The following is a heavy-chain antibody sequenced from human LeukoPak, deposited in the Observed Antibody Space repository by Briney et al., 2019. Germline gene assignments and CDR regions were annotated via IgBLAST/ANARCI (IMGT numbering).Heavy chain of an antibody. CDR1: GGTFSSYA. CDR3: ASGEAAAGTDPSFDY. J-gene: IGHJ4*02. CDR2: IIPIFGTA. V-gene: IGHV1-69*05. Sequence: SVKVSCKASGGTFSSYAISWVRQAPGQGLEWMGGIIPIFGTANYAQKFQGRVTITTDESTSTAYMELSSLRSEDTAVYYCASGEAAAGTDPSFDYWGQGTLVTASS. D-gene: IGHD6-13*01.